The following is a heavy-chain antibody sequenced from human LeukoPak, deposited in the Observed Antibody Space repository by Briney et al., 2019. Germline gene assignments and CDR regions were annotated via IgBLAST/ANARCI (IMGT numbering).Heavy chain of an antibody. CDR3: ARGIPGYFGTSGYYYEY. CDR2: IHHSEST. Sequence: PSETLSLTCAVSGDSISSNYWWTWVRRPPGKGLEWIGEIHHSESTNFNPSLKSRVTISVDKSKNHFSLSLTSVSAADTAVYYCARGIPGYFGTSGYYYEYWGQGILVTVSS. J-gene: IGHJ4*02. D-gene: IGHD3-22*01. V-gene: IGHV4-4*02. CDR1: GDSISSNYW.